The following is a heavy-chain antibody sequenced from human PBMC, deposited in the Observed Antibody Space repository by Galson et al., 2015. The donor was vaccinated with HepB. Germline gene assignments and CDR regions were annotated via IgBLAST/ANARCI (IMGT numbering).Heavy chain of an antibody. V-gene: IGHV1-3*01. Sequence: SCKASGYTFTSYAMHWVRQAPGQRLEWMGWINAGNGNTKYSQKFQGRVTITRDTSASTAYMELSSLRSEDTAVYYCARVGTAYDSGGTTGWFDPWGQGTLVTVSS. J-gene: IGHJ5*02. CDR2: INAGNGNT. D-gene: IGHD3-22*01. CDR3: ARVGTAYDSGGTTGWFDP. CDR1: GYTFTSYA.